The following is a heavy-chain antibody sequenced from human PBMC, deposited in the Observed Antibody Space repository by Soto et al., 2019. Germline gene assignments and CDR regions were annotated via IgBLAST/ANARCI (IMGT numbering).Heavy chain of an antibody. CDR1: GGSISSYY. CDR2: IYYSGST. Sequence: SETLSLTCTVSGGSISSYYWSWIRQPPGKGLEWIGYIYYSGSTSYNPSLKSRVTISVDTSKNQFSLKLSSVTAADTAVYYCARLSSYVPDYWGQGTLVTVSS. V-gene: IGHV4-59*01. J-gene: IGHJ4*02. CDR3: ARLSSYVPDY. D-gene: IGHD5-18*01.